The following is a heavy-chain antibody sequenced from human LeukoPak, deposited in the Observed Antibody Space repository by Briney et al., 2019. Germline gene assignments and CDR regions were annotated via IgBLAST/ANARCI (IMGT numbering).Heavy chain of an antibody. D-gene: IGHD2-21*02. V-gene: IGHV1-46*01. J-gene: IGHJ3*02. CDR3: ARSPKSGCGGDCYSGAFDI. CDR2: INHSGGST. CDR1: GYTFTSYY. Sequence: ASVKVSCKASGYTFTSYYMHWVRQAPGQGLEWMGIINHSGGSTSYAQKLQGRVTMTRDTSTSTVYMELSSLRSEDTAVYYCARSPKSGCGGDCYSGAFDIWGQGTMVTVSS.